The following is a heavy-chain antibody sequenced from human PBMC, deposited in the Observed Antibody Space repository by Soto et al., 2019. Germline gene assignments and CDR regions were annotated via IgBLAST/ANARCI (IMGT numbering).Heavy chain of an antibody. J-gene: IGHJ5*02. CDR3: ARGGYCSGGSCYSTRVRINWFDP. D-gene: IGHD2-15*01. Sequence: ASVKVSCKASGYTVTGYDIHWVRQATGQGLEWMGWISAYNGNTNYAQKLQGRVTMTTDTSTSTAYMELRSLRSDDTAVYYCARGGYCSGGSCYSTRVRINWFDPWGQGTLVTVSS. CDR2: ISAYNGNT. CDR1: GYTVTGYD. V-gene: IGHV1-18*01.